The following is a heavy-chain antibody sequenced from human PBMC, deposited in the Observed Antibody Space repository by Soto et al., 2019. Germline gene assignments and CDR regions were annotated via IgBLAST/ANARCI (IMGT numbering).Heavy chain of an antibody. V-gene: IGHV4-59*01. CDR3: ARGIGQQLPTLE. Sequence: QVQLQESGPGLVKPSETLSLTCTVSGVSISSYYWSWIRQPPGTGLEWVGYIHYSGNTNYNPSLKGRVTISIDASKNQFSLELSSVTAADAAVDFCARGIGQQLPTLEWGQGTLVTVS. CDR2: IHYSGNT. J-gene: IGHJ4*02. D-gene: IGHD6-13*01. CDR1: GVSISSYY.